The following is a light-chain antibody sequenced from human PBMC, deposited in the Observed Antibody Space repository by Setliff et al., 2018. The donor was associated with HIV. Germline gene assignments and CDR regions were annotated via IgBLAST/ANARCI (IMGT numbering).Light chain of an antibody. CDR3: CSYGSGDIWV. CDR2: EVD. CDR1: RSDVGNTLS. V-gene: IGLV2-23*02. J-gene: IGLJ3*02. Sequence: QSALTQPASVSGSPGQSINISCTGSRSDVGNTLSVSWYQQNVGEVPKLLIYEVDRRPSGISHRFTGSKSANTASLTISGLQVEDEADYYCCSYGSGDIWVFGGGTKVT.